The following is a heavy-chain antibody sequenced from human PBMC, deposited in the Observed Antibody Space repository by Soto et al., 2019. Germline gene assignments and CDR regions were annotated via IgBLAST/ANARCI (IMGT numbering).Heavy chain of an antibody. CDR3: ARNKRRFGEFKYAFDI. CDR2: IYYSGST. D-gene: IGHD3-10*01. CDR1: GGSISSSSYY. Sequence: QLQLQESGPGLVKPSETLSLTCTVSGGSISSSSYYWGWIRQPPGKGLEWIGRIYYSGSTYYNPSLKSQVTVSVDTTTNQFSLKLGSVSAADTAVDDCARNKRRFGEFKYAFDIWGQGTMVTVSS. J-gene: IGHJ3*02. V-gene: IGHV4-39*01.